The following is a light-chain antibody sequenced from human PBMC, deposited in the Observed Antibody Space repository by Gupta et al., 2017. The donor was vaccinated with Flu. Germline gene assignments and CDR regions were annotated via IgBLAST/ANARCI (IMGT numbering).Light chain of an antibody. V-gene: IGKV3-20*01. Sequence: DIVLTQSPGTLSLSPGERATLSCRASQSVSSSYLAWYQQKPGQAPRLLIYGASSRATGIPDRFSGSGSGTDFTLTISRREPEDFAVYYCQQYGSSPPVTFGGGTKVEIK. CDR2: GAS. CDR1: QSVSSSY. CDR3: QQYGSSPPVT. J-gene: IGKJ4*01.